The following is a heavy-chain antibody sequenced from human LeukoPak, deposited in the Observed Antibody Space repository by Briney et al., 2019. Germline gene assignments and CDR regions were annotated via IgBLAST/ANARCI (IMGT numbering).Heavy chain of an antibody. V-gene: IGHV4-34*01. D-gene: IGHD6-6*01. Sequence: SETLSLTCAVYGGSFSGYYWSWIRQPPGKGLEWIGEINHSGSTNYNPSLKSRVTISVDTSKNQFSLKLSSVTAADTAVYYCARVRQLVGIYYHYYYMDVWGKGTTVTVSS. J-gene: IGHJ6*03. CDR3: ARVRQLVGIYYHYYYMDV. CDR2: INHSGST. CDR1: GGSFSGYY.